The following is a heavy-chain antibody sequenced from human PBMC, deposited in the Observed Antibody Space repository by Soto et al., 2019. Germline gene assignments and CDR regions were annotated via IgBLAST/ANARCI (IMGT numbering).Heavy chain of an antibody. CDR1: GGSISSGDYY. J-gene: IGHJ4*02. V-gene: IGHV4-30-4*01. CDR3: ARARGARYFDY. CDR2: IYYSGST. Sequence: QVQLQESGPGLVKPSQTLSLTCTVSGGSISSGDYYWSWIRQPPGKGLEWIGYIYYSGSTYHNPSLKLRLTISVDTSKNHFSLKLRSVTAADTAVYYWARARGARYFDYWGQGTLVTVSS. D-gene: IGHD2-15*01.